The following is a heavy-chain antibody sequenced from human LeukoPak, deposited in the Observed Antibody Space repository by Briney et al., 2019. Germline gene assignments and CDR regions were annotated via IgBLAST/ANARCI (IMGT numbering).Heavy chain of an antibody. J-gene: IGHJ4*02. V-gene: IGHV3-23*01. Sequence: GGSLRLSCAASGFTFSSNAMSWVRQAPGKGLEWVSGISGSGGSTSYADSEKGRFTISRDNSKNTLHLQMNSLRVEDTAVYYCATDSSSWYFDFWGQGALVTVSS. CDR1: GFTFSSNA. D-gene: IGHD6-13*01. CDR3: ATDSSSWYFDF. CDR2: ISGSGGST.